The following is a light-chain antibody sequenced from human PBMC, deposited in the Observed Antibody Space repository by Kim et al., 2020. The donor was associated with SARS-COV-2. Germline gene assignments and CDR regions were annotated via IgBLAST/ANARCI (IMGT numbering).Light chain of an antibody. CDR3: QEYDTYPWT. J-gene: IGKJ1*01. V-gene: IGKV1-5*01. CDR1: QSINNW. CDR2: STS. Sequence: ASVGDRVTITCRASQSINNWLAWYQQKPGKAPKLLIYSTSTLESGVPSRFSGSGSGTGFTLTISSLQPDDFATYYCQEYDTYPWTFGQGTKVEIK.